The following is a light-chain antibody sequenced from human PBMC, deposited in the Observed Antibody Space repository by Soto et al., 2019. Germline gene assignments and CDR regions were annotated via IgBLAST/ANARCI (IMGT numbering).Light chain of an antibody. CDR1: SSNIGAGYD. Sequence: QSVLTQPPSVSGAPGQRVTISRTGSSSNIGAGYDVHWYQQLPGTAPKLLIYGNSNRPSGVPDRFSGSKSGTSASLAITGLQAEDEAEYYCQSYDSSLSGFYVFGTGTKLTVL. J-gene: IGLJ1*01. CDR2: GNS. V-gene: IGLV1-40*01. CDR3: QSYDSSLSGFYV.